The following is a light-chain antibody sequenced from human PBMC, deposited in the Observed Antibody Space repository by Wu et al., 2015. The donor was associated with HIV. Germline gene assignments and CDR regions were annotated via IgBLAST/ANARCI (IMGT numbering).Light chain of an antibody. Sequence: EIVLTQSPATLSLSPGERATLSCRASQSVSSNLAWYQQRPGQAPRLLIYGASIRATDIPARFSGSGSGTEFTLTISILQSEDFAVYYCQQYNNWWTFGQGTKVEF. CDR3: QQYNNWWT. CDR2: GAS. CDR1: QSVSSN. V-gene: IGKV3D-15*03. J-gene: IGKJ1*01.